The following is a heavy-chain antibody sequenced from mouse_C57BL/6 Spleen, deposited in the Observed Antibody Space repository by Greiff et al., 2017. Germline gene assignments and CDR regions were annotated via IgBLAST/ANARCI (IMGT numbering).Heavy chain of an antibody. CDR2: ISNLAYSI. Sequence: EVQLVESGGGLVQPGGSLKLSCAASGFTFSDYGMAWVRQAPRKGPEWVAFISNLAYSIYYADTVTGRFTISRENAKNTLYLEMSSLRSEDTAMYYCARRFYDGYSYAMDYWGQGTSVTVSS. D-gene: IGHD2-3*01. V-gene: IGHV5-15*01. CDR3: ARRFYDGYSYAMDY. CDR1: GFTFSDYG. J-gene: IGHJ4*01.